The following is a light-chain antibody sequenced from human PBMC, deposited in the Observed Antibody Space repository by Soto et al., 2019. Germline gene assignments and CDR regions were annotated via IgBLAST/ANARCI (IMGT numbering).Light chain of an antibody. CDR1: QSISTW. J-gene: IGKJ2*01. CDR3: QQYNSFTT. Sequence: DIQMTQSPSTLSASVGDRVTITCRASQSISTWLAWYQQKPGKAPKLLIYDASSLQSGVPSRFSGHGSGTDFTLTISSLQPDDFATYHCQQYNSFTTFGQGIKVDIX. CDR2: DAS. V-gene: IGKV1-5*01.